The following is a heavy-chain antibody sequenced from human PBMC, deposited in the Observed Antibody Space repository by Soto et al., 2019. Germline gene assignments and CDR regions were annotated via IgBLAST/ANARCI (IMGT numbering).Heavy chain of an antibody. CDR1: GFTFDDYS. Sequence: EVQLVESGGTLVEPGRSLRLSCAASGFTFDDYSMHWVRQGPGKGLEWVASISWKSGTIGYAETVKGRFTNSRHNAKNSLSPQVTSLTPEDTALYSCVKEKRYNNTWYLDYWGQGTLVTVSS. CDR2: ISWKSGTI. J-gene: IGHJ4*02. CDR3: VKEKRYNNTWYLDY. D-gene: IGHD6-13*01. V-gene: IGHV3-9*01.